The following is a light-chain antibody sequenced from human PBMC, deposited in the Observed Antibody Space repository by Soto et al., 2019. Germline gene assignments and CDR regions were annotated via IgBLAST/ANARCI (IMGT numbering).Light chain of an antibody. Sequence: QSALTQPASVSGYPGQSITISCTGTNSDVGSYDLVSWYQQHPGKAPKLMIFEVNKRPSGVSNRFSGSKSGNTASLTISGLQAEDESDYYCCSYAGGSTYVLFGGGTKLTVL. J-gene: IGLJ3*02. CDR2: EVN. CDR3: CSYAGGSTYVL. V-gene: IGLV2-23*02. CDR1: NSDVGSYDL.